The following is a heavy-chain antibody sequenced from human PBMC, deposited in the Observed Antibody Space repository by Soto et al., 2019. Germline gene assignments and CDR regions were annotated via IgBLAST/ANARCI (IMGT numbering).Heavy chain of an antibody. D-gene: IGHD1-26*01. J-gene: IGHJ2*01. V-gene: IGHV3-74*01. CDR3: VRGGSLNWYFDR. CDR1: GFTFSSYW. CDR2: INSDGSTT. Sequence: EVQLVESGGGLVQPGGSLRLSCAASGFTFSSYWMHWVRQAPGKGLVWVSRINSDGSTTSYTDSVKGRFTISRDNAKNKLYLQMNSLRAEDTAVYYCVRGGSLNWYFDRWGRGTLVTVSS.